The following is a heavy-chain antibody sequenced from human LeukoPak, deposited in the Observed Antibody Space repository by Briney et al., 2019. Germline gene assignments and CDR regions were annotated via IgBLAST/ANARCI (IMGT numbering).Heavy chain of an antibody. V-gene: IGHV1-2*02. D-gene: IGHD1-1*01. CDR3: ATGPSTGDFDY. Sequence: GFINPNSGATTYAQKFHGRVTITRHTSITTAYMEMSRLRWEDTAVYYCATGPSTGDFDYWGQGSLVTVSS. CDR2: INPNSGAT. J-gene: IGHJ4*02.